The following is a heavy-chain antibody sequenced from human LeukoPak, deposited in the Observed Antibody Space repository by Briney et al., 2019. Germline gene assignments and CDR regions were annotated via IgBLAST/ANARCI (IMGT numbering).Heavy chain of an antibody. CDR1: GFTFGDYA. J-gene: IGHJ6*03. V-gene: IGHV3-49*04. CDR3: TRAANYYDSSGRGYYYYYYMDV. CDR2: IRSKAYGGTT. D-gene: IGHD3-22*01. Sequence: PGGSLRLSCTASGFTFGDYAMSWVRQAPGKGLEWVGFIRSKAYGGTTEYAASVKGRFTISRDDSKSIAYLQMNSLKTEGTAVYYCTRAANYYDSSGRGYYYYYYMDVWGKGTTVTVSS.